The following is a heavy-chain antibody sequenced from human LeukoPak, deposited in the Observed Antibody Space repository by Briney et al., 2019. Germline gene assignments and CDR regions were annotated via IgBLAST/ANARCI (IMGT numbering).Heavy chain of an antibody. J-gene: IGHJ3*02. V-gene: IGHV5-51*01. CDR3: ARHPGPHAFNI. CDR2: IYPGDSDT. Sequence: GESLKSSGQGSGYSFTSYWIGWVRQIHGKGLEWMGIIYPGDSDTRYSPSFQGQVTISDDKSISTAYLQWSSLKASDIAMYYCARHPGPHAFNIWGQGTMVIVSS. CDR1: GYSFTSYW.